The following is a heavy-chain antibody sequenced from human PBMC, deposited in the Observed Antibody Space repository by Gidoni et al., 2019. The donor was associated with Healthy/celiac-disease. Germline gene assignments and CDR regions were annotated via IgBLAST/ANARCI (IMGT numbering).Heavy chain of an antibody. J-gene: IGHJ3*02. Sequence: QLQLVQSGAAVKKPGSSVKVSCTASGGNFRGYAISWVRQAPGQGLEWMGGIIPIVGTANYAQKFQGRVTITADESTSTAYMELGSLRSEDTAVYYCARVAAAGILEGISDAFDIWGQGTMVTVSS. CDR2: IIPIVGTA. CDR1: GGNFRGYA. CDR3: ARVAAAGILEGISDAFDI. D-gene: IGHD6-13*01. V-gene: IGHV1-69*01.